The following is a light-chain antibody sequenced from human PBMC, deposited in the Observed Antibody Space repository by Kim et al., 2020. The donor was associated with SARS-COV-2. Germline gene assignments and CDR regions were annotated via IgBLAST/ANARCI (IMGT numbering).Light chain of an antibody. Sequence: QPVLTQSPSASASLGASVKLTCTLSSGHSSYAIAWHQQQPEKGPRYLMKLNSDGSHSKGDGIPDRFSGSSSGAERYLTISSLQSEDEADYYCQTWGTGSREIGGGTQLTVL. CDR2: LNSDGSH. J-gene: IGLJ2*01. CDR1: SGHSSYA. CDR3: QTWGTGSRE. V-gene: IGLV4-69*01.